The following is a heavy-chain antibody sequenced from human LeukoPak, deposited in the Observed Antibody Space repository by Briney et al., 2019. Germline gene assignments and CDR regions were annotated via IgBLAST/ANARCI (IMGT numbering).Heavy chain of an antibody. D-gene: IGHD2-2*01. CDR3: ARKGVVVVPAAYRPHPPTLYYYYYYMDV. J-gene: IGHJ6*03. Sequence: SGGSLRLSCAASGFTVSTYAMSWVRQAPGKGLEWVSAISGSGGSTYFADSVKGRFTISRDNSKNTLYLQMNSLRAEDTAVYYCARKGVVVVPAAYRPHPPTLYYYYYYMDVWGKGTTVTVSS. CDR2: ISGSGGST. V-gene: IGHV3-23*01. CDR1: GFTVSTYA.